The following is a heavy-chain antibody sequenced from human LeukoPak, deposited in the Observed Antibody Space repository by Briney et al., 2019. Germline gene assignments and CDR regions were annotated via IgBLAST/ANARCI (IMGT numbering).Heavy chain of an antibody. D-gene: IGHD3-9*01. J-gene: IGHJ3*02. CDR1: GFTFSDYY. V-gene: IGHV3-11*01. CDR3: ARDVLRYFDWLLDRLDAFDI. Sequence: GGSLRLSCAASGFTFSDYYMTWIRQAPGKGLEWVSYISSSGITIYYADSVKGRFTISRDNAKNSLYLQMNSLRAEDTAVYYCARDVLRYFDWLLDRLDAFDIWGQGTMVTVSS. CDR2: ISSSGITI.